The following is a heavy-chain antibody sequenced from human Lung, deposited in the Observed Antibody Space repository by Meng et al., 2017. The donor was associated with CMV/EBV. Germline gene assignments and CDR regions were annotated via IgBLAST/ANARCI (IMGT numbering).Heavy chain of an antibody. V-gene: IGHV3-30*02. Sequence: GGSXRLXXAASGFIFNAYGMHWVRQAPGKGLEWVAFIRYDGSNKNYADSVKGRFTISRDNSKNTVYLQLNSLRVDDSAVYYCARTPLYCSSTSCYIPGNYYYYYGMDVWXQGTTVTVSS. CDR1: GFIFNAYG. D-gene: IGHD2-2*02. CDR2: IRYDGSNK. J-gene: IGHJ6*02. CDR3: ARTPLYCSSTSCYIPGNYYYYYGMDV.